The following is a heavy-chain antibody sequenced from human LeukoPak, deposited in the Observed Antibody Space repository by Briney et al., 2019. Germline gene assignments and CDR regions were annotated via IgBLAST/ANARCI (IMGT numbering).Heavy chain of an antibody. Sequence: GGSLRLSCAASGFTFSNRGMHWVRQAPGKGLEWLSFIRFDGNPTYSADSVKGRFTISRDNPKNTVYLQMNRLRVEDTAVYYCAKDLSYGPDYWGQGTLVTVSS. V-gene: IGHV3-30*02. CDR2: IRFDGNPT. CDR1: GFTFSNRG. D-gene: IGHD5-18*01. J-gene: IGHJ4*02. CDR3: AKDLSYGPDY.